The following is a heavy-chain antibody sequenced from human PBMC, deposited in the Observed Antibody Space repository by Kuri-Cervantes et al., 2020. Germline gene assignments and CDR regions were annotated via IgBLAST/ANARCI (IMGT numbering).Heavy chain of an antibody. CDR1: GYTFTSYA. Sequence: ASVKVSCKASGYTFTSYAMHWVRQAPGQRLEWMGWINAGNGNTKYSQKFQGRVTMTRNTSISTAYMELSSLRSEDTAVYYCARGCGSGGNCFDPWGQGTLVTVSS. V-gene: IGHV1-3*01. CDR2: INAGNGNT. J-gene: IGHJ5*02. CDR3: ARGCGSGGNCFDP. D-gene: IGHD3-10*01.